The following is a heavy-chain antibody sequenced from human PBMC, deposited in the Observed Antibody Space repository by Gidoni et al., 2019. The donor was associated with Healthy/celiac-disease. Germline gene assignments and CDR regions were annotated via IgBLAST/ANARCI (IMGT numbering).Heavy chain of an antibody. D-gene: IGHD2-8*01. J-gene: IGHJ4*02. V-gene: IGHV2-26*01. CDR3: ARIPLMVYASDY. CDR2: SFSNDEK. CDR1: GFSLSNARMG. Sequence: QVTLKASGPVLVQPTETLTLPCPVPGFSLSNARMGASWIRQPPGKALEWLAHSFSNDEKSYSTSLKSRLTISKDTSKSQVVLTMTNMDPVDTATYYGARIPLMVYASDYWGQGTLVTVSS.